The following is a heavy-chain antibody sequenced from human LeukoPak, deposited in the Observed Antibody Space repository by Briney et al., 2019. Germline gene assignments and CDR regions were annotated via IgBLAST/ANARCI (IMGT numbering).Heavy chain of an antibody. CDR2: IYPGDSDT. CDR3: ARTYYDFWSGYLYYYMDV. CDR1: GYSFTSYW. Sequence: KAGESLKISCKGSGYSFTSYWIGWVRQMPGKGLEWMGIIYPGDSDTRYSPSFQGQVTIPADKSISTAYLQWSSLKASDTTMYYCARTYYDFWSGYLYYYMDVWGKGTTVTVSS. V-gene: IGHV5-51*01. D-gene: IGHD3-3*01. J-gene: IGHJ6*03.